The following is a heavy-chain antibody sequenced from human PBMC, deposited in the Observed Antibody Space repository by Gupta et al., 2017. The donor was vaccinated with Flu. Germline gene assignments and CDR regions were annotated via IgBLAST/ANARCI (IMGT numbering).Heavy chain of an antibody. CDR2: INHSGST. V-gene: IGHV4-34*01. CDR1: GGSFSGYY. J-gene: IGHJ4*02. CDR3: ARAGYSYGYRY. Sequence: QVQLQQWGAGLLKPSETLSLTCAVYGGSFSGYYWSWIRQPPGKGLEWIGEINHSGSTNDNPALKSRVTISVDTAKNQFSLKMRSVTAADTAVYYCARAGYSYGYRYGGQGTLVTVYS. D-gene: IGHD5-18*01.